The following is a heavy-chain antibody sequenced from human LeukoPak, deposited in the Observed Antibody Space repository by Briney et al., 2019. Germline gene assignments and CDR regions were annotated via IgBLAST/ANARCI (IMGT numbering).Heavy chain of an antibody. CDR1: GLTVSNNC. J-gene: IGHJ4*02. V-gene: IGHV3-23*01. CDR2: ISGSGGST. Sequence: GGSLRLSCVPSGLTVSNNCMSWVRQAPGKGLEWVSAISGSGGSTYYADSVKGRFTISRDNSKNTLYLQMNSLRAEDTAVYYCAKDAYYYDRGIDYWGQGTLVTVSS. CDR3: AKDAYYYDRGIDY. D-gene: IGHD3-22*01.